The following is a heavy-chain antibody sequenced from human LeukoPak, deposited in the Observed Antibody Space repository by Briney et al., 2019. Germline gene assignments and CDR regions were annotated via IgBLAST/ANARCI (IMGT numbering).Heavy chain of an antibody. V-gene: IGHV3-15*01. Sequence: GGSLRLSCAASGFNFNNAWMNWARQAPGKGLEWVGRIKSKSDGGTTDNAAPVKGRFTISKDDSKNTLYLQMNSLRAADTAVFYCAGGPAFTGRLYYWGQGTLVTVSS. CDR3: AGGPAFTGRLYY. CDR1: GFNFNNAW. CDR2: IKSKSDGGTT. D-gene: IGHD7-27*01. J-gene: IGHJ4*02.